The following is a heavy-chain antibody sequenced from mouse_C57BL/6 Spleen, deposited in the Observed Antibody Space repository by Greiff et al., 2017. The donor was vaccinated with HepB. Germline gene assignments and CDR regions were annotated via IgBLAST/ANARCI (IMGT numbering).Heavy chain of an antibody. V-gene: IGHV1-54*01. Sequence: VQVVESGAELVRPGTSVKVSCKASGYAFTNYLIEWVKQRPGQGLEWIGVINPGSGGTNYNEKFKGKATLTADKSSSTAYMQLSSLTSEDSAVYFCARSGSSLWYFDVWGTGTTVTVSS. CDR2: INPGSGGT. CDR1: GYAFTNYL. D-gene: IGHD1-1*01. J-gene: IGHJ1*03. CDR3: ARSGSSLWYFDV.